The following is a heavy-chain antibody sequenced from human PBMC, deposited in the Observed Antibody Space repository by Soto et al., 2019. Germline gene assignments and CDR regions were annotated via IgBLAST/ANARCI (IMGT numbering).Heavy chain of an antibody. J-gene: IGHJ4*02. D-gene: IGHD4-17*01. CDR1: GGSISGGDDY. V-gene: IGHV4-61*08. Sequence: SETLCLTSTVSGGSISGGDDYWSWIRQPPGKRLEWIGYVYYSGTTNYNPSLKSRVTISVDLSKNQFSLRLSSVTTADTALYYCARTTAVPNTLRSRYFFDYWGQGTLVTVSS. CDR2: VYYSGTT. CDR3: ARTTAVPNTLRSRYFFDY.